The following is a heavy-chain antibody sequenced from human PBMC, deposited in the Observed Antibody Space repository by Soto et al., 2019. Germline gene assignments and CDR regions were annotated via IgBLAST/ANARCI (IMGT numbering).Heavy chain of an antibody. CDR1: GFTFSNYA. CDR3: ARDSLRSGDKNA. J-gene: IGHJ5*02. V-gene: IGHV3-48*03. Sequence: EAQLVESGGGLVQPGGSLRLSCAASGFTFSNYAMNWVRQAPGKGLEWVAYITSRGPTIYYADSVKGRFNISRDNAKTPLYLQMNNLRAEDTAIYYCARDSLRSGDKNAWGQGTLVTVPS. CDR2: ITSRGPTI. D-gene: IGHD6-19*01.